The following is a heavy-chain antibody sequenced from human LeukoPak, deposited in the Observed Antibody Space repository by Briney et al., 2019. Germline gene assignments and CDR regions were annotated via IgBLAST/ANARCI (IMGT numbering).Heavy chain of an antibody. CDR2: IYSGGST. CDR1: GFTVSSNY. J-gene: IGHJ4*02. D-gene: IGHD5-18*01. Sequence: PGGSLRLSCAASGFTVSSNYMSWVRQAPGKGLEWVSVIYSGGSTYYADSVKGRFTISRDNSKNTLYLQMNSLRAEDTAVYYCARENTAMVAFDYLGQGNLVTVSS. V-gene: IGHV3-66*02. CDR3: ARENTAMVAFDY.